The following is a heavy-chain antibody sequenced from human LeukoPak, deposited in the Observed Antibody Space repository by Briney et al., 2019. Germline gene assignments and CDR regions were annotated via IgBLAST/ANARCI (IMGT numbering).Heavy chain of an antibody. Sequence: SETLSLTCTVSGGSISSYYWSWIRQPAGKGLEWIGRIYGTGTITYNPSLQSRVTMSVDTSKNEFSLKLSSVTAADTAVYYCARARGYYYYMDVWGKGTTVTVSS. J-gene: IGHJ6*03. CDR1: GGSISSYY. V-gene: IGHV4-4*07. D-gene: IGHD3-10*01. CDR3: ARARGYYYYMDV. CDR2: IYGTGTI.